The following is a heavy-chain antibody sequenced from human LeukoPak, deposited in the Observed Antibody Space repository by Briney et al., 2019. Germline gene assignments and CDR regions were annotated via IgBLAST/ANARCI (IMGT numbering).Heavy chain of an antibody. J-gene: IGHJ5*02. CDR3: ARHTTLDP. V-gene: IGHV3-7*01. Sequence: GGFLRLSCAVSGFTFSDYWMSWVRQAPGKGLEWVANIKQDGSEKHYVDSVKGRFTISRDNAKNSLYLQMNSLRAEDTAVYYCARHTTLDPWGQGALATVSS. D-gene: IGHD1-14*01. CDR1: GFTFSDYW. CDR2: IKQDGSEK.